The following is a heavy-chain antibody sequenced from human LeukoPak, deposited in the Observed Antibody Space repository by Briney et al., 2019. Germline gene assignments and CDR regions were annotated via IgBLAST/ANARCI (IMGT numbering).Heavy chain of an antibody. CDR1: GYTFSGFH. CDR3: ARDMGATDFDY. CDR2: INPNSGVT. V-gene: IGHV1-2*02. Sequence: ASVKVSCKASGYTFSGFHIHWVRQAPGQGLEWMGWINPNSGVTNYAQKLQGRVTITRDTSISTAYMELSRLRSDDTAVYYCARDMGATDFDYWGQGTLVTVSS. D-gene: IGHD1-26*01. J-gene: IGHJ4*02.